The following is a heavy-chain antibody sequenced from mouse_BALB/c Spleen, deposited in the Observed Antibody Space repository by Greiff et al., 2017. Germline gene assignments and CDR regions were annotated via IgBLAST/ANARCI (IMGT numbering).Heavy chain of an antibody. Sequence: VQLKESGPELMKPGASVKISCKASGYSFTSYYMHWVKQSHGKSLEWIGYIDPFNGGTSYNQKFKGKATLTVDKSSSTAYMHLSSLTSEDSAVYYCASLTTVVATPAWFAYWGQGTLVTVSA. J-gene: IGHJ3*01. CDR2: IDPFNGGT. CDR3: ASLTTVVATPAWFAY. CDR1: GYSFTSYY. V-gene: IGHV1S135*01. D-gene: IGHD1-1*01.